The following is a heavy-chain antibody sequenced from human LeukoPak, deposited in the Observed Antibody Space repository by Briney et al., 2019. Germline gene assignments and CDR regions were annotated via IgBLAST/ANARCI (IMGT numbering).Heavy chain of an antibody. D-gene: IGHD3-3*01. J-gene: IGHJ4*02. Sequence: ASVKVSCKASGYTFTSYAMNWVRQAPGQGLEWMGWINTNTGNPTYAQGFTGRFVFSLDTSVSTAYLQISSLKAEDTAVYYCASLSYGYDFSTTAAFDYWGRGTLVTVSS. V-gene: IGHV7-4-1*02. CDR2: INTNTGNP. CDR3: ASLSYGYDFSTTAAFDY. CDR1: GYTFTSYA.